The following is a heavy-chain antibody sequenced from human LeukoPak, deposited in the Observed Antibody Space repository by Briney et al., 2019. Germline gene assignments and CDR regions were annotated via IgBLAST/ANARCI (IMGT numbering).Heavy chain of an antibody. CDR2: INAGNGNT. V-gene: IGHV1-3*01. D-gene: IGHD5-12*01. Sequence: ASVKVSCKASGYTFTSYAMHWVRQAPGQRLEWMGWINAGNGNTKYSQKFQGRVTITRDTSASTAYMELSSLRSEDTAVYYCARDLLGGGYSGYTSYYFDYWGQGTLVTVSS. CDR3: ARDLLGGGYSGYTSYYFDY. CDR1: GYTFTSYA. J-gene: IGHJ4*02.